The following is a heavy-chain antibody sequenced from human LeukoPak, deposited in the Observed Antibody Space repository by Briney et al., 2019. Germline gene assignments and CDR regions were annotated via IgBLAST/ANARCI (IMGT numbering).Heavy chain of an antibody. Sequence: GGSLRLSCVASVFTFNEYALHWVRQAPGKGLDWVAIISYDGSENDYADSVKGRFTICRDNSKNTMYLQMNSLRPDDTAVYYCVRDRHILRFLDGAFDIWGQGTTVTVSS. CDR1: VFTFNEYA. V-gene: IGHV3-30*04. J-gene: IGHJ3*02. CDR3: VRDRHILRFLDGAFDI. D-gene: IGHD3-3*01. CDR2: ISYDGSEN.